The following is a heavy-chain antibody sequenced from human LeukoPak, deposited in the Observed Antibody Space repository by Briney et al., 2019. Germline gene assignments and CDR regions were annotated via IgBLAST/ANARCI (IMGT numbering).Heavy chain of an antibody. CDR3: AKRSGVSYGYLDY. D-gene: IGHD1-26*01. CDR1: GFTFSSYA. Sequence: GGSLRLSCAASGFTFSSYAMSWVRQAPGKGLEWVSAIPGSGDSTNYADSVKGRFTISRDNSKNTLYLQMNSLRAEDTAVYYCAKRSGVSYGYLDYWGQGTLVTVSS. V-gene: IGHV3-23*01. J-gene: IGHJ4*02. CDR2: IPGSGDST.